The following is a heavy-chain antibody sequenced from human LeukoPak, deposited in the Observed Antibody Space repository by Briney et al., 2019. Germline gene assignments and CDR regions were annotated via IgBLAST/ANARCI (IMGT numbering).Heavy chain of an antibody. CDR1: GFTFSSYA. V-gene: IGHV3-23*01. CDR2: ISGSGGGT. CDR3: AKVGIWFGALLSHFDY. D-gene: IGHD3-10*01. J-gene: IGHJ4*02. Sequence: PGGSLRLSCAASGFTFSSYAMSWVRQAPGKGLEWVSSISGSGGGTDYADSVKGRFTISRDNSKNTLYLQMNSLRAGDTAVYYCAKVGIWFGALLSHFDYWGQGTLVTVSS.